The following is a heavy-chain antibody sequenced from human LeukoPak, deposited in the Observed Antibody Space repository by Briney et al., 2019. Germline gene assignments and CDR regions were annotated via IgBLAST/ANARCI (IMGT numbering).Heavy chain of an antibody. J-gene: IGHJ3*02. Sequence: GGSLRLTCAVSGFTFSSYSMNWVRQAPGKGLERVSSISSSSSYIYYADSVKGRFTISRDNAKTSLYLQMNSLRAEDTAVYYCARAGWDWSTRYKTISNAFDISGQGTMVTVSS. CDR1: GFTFSSYS. V-gene: IGHV3-21*01. CDR3: ARAGWDWSTRYKTISNAFDI. D-gene: IGHD2-2*01. CDR2: ISSSSSYI.